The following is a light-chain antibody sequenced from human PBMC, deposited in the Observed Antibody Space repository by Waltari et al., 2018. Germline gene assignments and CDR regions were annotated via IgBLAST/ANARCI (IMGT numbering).Light chain of an antibody. CDR3: QQYNNWPPLT. CDR1: QSVSSY. Sequence: EIVLTQSPATLSLSPGERATLSCRASQSVSSYLAWYQQKPDQAPRLLIYDASNRATGIPARFSGSGSETDFTLTISSLEPEDFAVYYCQQYNNWPPLTFGGGTKVEIK. CDR2: DAS. J-gene: IGKJ4*01. V-gene: IGKV3-11*01.